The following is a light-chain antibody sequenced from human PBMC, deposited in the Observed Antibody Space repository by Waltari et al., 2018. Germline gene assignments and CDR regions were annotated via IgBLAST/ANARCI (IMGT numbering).Light chain of an antibody. CDR2: AAS. J-gene: IGKJ2*01. CDR1: QGITSH. Sequence: DIQLTQSPSFLSASVGDRVTITCRASQGITSHLAWYQQKSGRAPNFLIYAASTWRGGVPSRFSGSGSGTVFTLTINDLQPEDFATYYCQQLNSYLYSFGQGTEVVMK. CDR3: QQLNSYLYS. V-gene: IGKV1-9*01.